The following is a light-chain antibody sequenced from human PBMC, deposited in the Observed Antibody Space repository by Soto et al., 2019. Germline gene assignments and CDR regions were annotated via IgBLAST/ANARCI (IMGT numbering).Light chain of an antibody. Sequence: EIVMTQSPATLSVSPGERATLSCRASQSVSSNLAWYQQKPGQAPRLLIYGASTRATGIPARFSGSGSGTEFTLTISSLQVDDFATYYCQQYNGFSRTFGQGTKVDIK. J-gene: IGKJ1*01. CDR3: QQYNGFSRT. CDR2: GAS. V-gene: IGKV3-15*01. CDR1: QSVSSN.